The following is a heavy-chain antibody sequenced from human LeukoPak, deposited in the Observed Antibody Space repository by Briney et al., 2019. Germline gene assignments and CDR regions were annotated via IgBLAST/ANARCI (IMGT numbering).Heavy chain of an antibody. CDR1: GYPLTALS. D-gene: IGHD5-12*01. V-gene: IGHV1-24*01. CDR3: ATAQDIVAARGGLRFDY. Sequence: ASVKVSCKVSGYPLTALSMHWVRQAPGKGLEGWGGFDPVDGETIYAQTLQGRITMTEDTSTDTAYMELSSLRSEDTAVYYCATAQDIVAARGGLRFDYWGQGTLVTVSS. CDR2: FDPVDGET. J-gene: IGHJ4*02.